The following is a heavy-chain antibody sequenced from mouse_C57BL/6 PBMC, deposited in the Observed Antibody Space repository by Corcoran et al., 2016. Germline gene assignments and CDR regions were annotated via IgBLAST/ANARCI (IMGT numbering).Heavy chain of an antibody. CDR2: INPNNGGT. Sequence: EIQLQQSGPQLVKPGASVKIPRTASGYTFTDYNMDWVKQSHGKSLEWIGDINPNNGGTIYNQKFKGKATLNVDKSSSTAYMELRSLTSEDTAVYYCARFPMDYWGQGTSVTVSS. CDR1: GYTFTDYN. CDR3: ARFPMDY. V-gene: IGHV1-18*01. J-gene: IGHJ4*01.